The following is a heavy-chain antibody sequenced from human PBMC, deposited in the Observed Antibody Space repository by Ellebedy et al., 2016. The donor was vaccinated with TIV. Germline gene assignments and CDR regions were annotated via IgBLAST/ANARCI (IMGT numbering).Heavy chain of an antibody. CDR1: GFTFSSYA. J-gene: IGHJ6*02. V-gene: IGHV3-23*01. Sequence: GGSLRLXCAASGFTFSSYAMSWVRQAPGKGLEWVSAISGSGGSTYYADSVKGRFTISRDNSKNTLYLQMNSLRAEDTAVYYCAKSILWFGELFRAKPNYYYYGMDVWGQGTTVTVSS. D-gene: IGHD3-10*01. CDR2: ISGSGGST. CDR3: AKSILWFGELFRAKPNYYYYGMDV.